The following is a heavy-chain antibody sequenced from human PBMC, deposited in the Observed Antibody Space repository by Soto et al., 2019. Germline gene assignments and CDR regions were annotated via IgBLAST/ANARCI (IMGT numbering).Heavy chain of an antibody. CDR1: GYGFTSYA. V-gene: IGHV1-3*01. D-gene: IGHD6-19*01. CDR2: VNAYNGNT. J-gene: IGHJ4*02. Sequence: ASVKVSCQASGYGFTSYAMHWVRQAPGQRLEWMGWVNAYNGNTNYAQKFQGRVTMTTDTSTSTAYMELRSLRSDDTAVYYCAREAVSGRTGFDYWGQGTLVTVSS. CDR3: AREAVSGRTGFDY.